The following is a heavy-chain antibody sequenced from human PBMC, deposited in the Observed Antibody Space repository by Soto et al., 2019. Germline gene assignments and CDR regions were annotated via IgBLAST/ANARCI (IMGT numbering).Heavy chain of an antibody. CDR3: AREDIVVVPAALDY. V-gene: IGHV4-31*03. Sequence: QVQLQESGPGLVKPSQTLSLTCTVSGGSISSGGYYWSWIRQHPGKSLEWIGYIYYSGSTYYNPSLKSRVTISVDTSKNQFSLKLSSVTAADTAVYYCAREDIVVVPAALDYWGQGTLVTVSS. J-gene: IGHJ4*02. CDR1: GGSISSGGYY. CDR2: IYYSGST. D-gene: IGHD2-2*01.